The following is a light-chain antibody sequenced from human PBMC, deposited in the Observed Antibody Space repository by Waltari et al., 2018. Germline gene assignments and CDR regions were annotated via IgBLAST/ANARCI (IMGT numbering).Light chain of an antibody. CDR3: SAWDSSLSAWV. CDR1: TNHAGNHA. J-gene: IGLJ3*02. CDR2: RNN. Sequence: QAGLTQPTSVSKGLRQTATLTPPGNTNHAGNHAAAWLQQHQGHPPKLLSYRNNNRPSGISERLSAPRSGNTASLTITELQPEDEADYYCSAWDSSLSAWVFGGGTKLTVL. V-gene: IGLV10-54*01.